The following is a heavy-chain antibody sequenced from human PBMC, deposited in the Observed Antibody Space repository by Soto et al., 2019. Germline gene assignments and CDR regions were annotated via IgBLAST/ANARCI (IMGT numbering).Heavy chain of an antibody. CDR3: ARAADVVVTASTFDY. D-gene: IGHD2-21*02. CDR2: ISAYNGNT. CDR1: GYTFTSYG. Sequence: QVQLVQSGAEVKKPGASVKVSCKASGYTFTSYGISWVRQAPGQGLEWMGWISAYNGNTNYAQKLQGRVTMTTDTATITAYMELRSLRSDDTAVYYCARAADVVVTASTFDYWGQGTLVTVSS. V-gene: IGHV1-18*04. J-gene: IGHJ4*02.